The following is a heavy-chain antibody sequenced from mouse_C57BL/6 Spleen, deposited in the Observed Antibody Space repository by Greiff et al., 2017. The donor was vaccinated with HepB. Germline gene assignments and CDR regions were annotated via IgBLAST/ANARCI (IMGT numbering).Heavy chain of an antibody. CDR3: ARGDYYGSHWYFDV. V-gene: IGHV1-39*01. Sequence: EVQLQQSGPELVKPGASVKISCKASGYSFTDYNMNWVKQSHGKSLEWIGVINPNYGTTSYNQKFKGKATLTVDQSSSTAYMQLNSLTSEDSAVYYCARGDYYGSHWYFDVWGTGTTVTVSS. CDR1: GYSFTDYN. D-gene: IGHD1-1*01. J-gene: IGHJ1*03. CDR2: INPNYGTT.